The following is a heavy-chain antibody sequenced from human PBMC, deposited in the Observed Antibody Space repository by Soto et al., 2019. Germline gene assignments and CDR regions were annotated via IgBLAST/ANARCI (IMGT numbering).Heavy chain of an antibody. J-gene: IGHJ6*02. Sequence: QVQLVQSGAEVKKPGSSVKVSCKASGGTFSSYAISWVRQAPGHGLEWMGGIIPICGTANYAQKFQGRVTNTADESTSTAYMELSSLRSEDTAVYDCARGHSRRLGYCSRTSCYHDYEYYCMDVCGQGTTVTVSS. CDR3: ARGHSRRLGYCSRTSCYHDYEYYCMDV. D-gene: IGHD2-2*01. CDR1: GGTFSSYA. CDR2: IIPICGTA. V-gene: IGHV1-69*01.